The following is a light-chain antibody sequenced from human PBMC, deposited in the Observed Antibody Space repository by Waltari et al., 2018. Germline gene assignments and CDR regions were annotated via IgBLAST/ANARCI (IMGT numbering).Light chain of an antibody. V-gene: IGLV2-11*01. CDR2: AVT. CDR3: CSYGGSYSFVV. Sequence: QSALTQPRSVSGSPGQSVTISCTGTSSYVGGYNYVSWYQQHPGRAPKLIIYAVTKRPSGVPDRFSGSKSGNTASLTISGLQAEDEADYYCCSYGGSYSFVVFGGGTKLTVL. J-gene: IGLJ2*01. CDR1: SSYVGGYNY.